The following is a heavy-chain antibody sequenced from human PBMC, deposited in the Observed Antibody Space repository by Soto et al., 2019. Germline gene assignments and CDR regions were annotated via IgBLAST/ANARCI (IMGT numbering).Heavy chain of an antibody. J-gene: IGHJ4*02. CDR3: ARTKCSGGSCYSWSLDY. CDR2: RYYSEST. CDR1: GGSITTGGYY. Sequence: PSETLSLTCTVSGGSITTGGYYWSWIRQLPGKGLEWIGHRYYSESTYYNPSLKSRVSISLDTSKNQFSLKLSFVTAADTAMYYCARTKCSGGSCYSWSLDYWGQGTPGTVSS. D-gene: IGHD2-15*01. V-gene: IGHV4-31*03.